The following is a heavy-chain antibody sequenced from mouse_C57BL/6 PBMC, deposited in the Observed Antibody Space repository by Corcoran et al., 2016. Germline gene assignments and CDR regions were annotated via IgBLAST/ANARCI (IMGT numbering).Heavy chain of an antibody. CDR1: GYTFTDYY. J-gene: IGHJ2*01. Sequence: EVQLQQSGPVLVKPGASVKMSCKASGYTFTDYYMNWVKQSHGKSLEWIGVINPYNGGTSYNQKFKGKATLTVDKSSSTAYMELNRLTSEDSAVYYCVRSTVVGDFDSWGQGTTLTVSS. V-gene: IGHV1-19*01. CDR3: VRSTVVGDFDS. D-gene: IGHD1-1*01. CDR2: INPYNGGT.